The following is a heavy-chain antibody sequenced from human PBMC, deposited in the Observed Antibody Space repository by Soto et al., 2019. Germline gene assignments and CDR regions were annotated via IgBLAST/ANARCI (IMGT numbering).Heavy chain of an antibody. V-gene: IGHV4-59*08. Sequence: PSETLSLTCAASGGSMISYYWSWIRQPPGRGLEWIGFIYYAGSTKYNPSLNSRVTISVDTSKNQFSLTVTSVTAADTAVYYCERRIVATETFDYWGQGPLVTVS. CDR3: ERRIVATETFDY. J-gene: IGHJ4*02. D-gene: IGHD5-12*01. CDR1: GGSMISYY. CDR2: IYYAGST.